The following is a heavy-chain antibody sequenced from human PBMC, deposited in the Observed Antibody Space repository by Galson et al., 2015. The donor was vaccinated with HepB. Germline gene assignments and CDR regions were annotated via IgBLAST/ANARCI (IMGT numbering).Heavy chain of an antibody. J-gene: IGHJ3*02. D-gene: IGHD3-10*01. CDR2: IYPGDSDT. CDR3: ARRITMVRGAPWREGAFDI. CDR1: GYSFTSYW. V-gene: IGHV5-51*03. Sequence: SGAEVKKPGESLKISCKGSGYSFTSYWIGWVRQMPGKGLEWMGIIYPGDSDTRYSPSFQGQVTISADKSISTAYLQWSSLKASDTAMYYCARRITMVRGAPWREGAFDIWGQGTMVTVSS.